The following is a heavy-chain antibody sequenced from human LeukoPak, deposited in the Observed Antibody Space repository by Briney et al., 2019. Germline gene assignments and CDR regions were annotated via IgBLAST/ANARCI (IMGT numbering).Heavy chain of an antibody. D-gene: IGHD1-1*01. CDR3: ARGNGAWNRGG. CDR1: GYTFTDYY. Sequence: GASVKVSCKASGYTFTDYYMHWVRQAPGQGLEWMGWINPNIGGTKSAQEFQGRVTLTRDTSISTAYMELNSLRSDDTAVYFCARGNGAWNRGGWGQGTLVTVSS. V-gene: IGHV1-2*02. CDR2: INPNIGGT. J-gene: IGHJ4*02.